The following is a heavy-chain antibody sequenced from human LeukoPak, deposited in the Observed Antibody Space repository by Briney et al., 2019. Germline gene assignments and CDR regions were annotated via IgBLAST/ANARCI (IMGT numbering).Heavy chain of an antibody. CDR2: IRQDGGEK. Sequence: PGGSLRLSCAASGFTFSDYWMSWVRQAPGKGLEWVANIRQDGGEKYHVDSVKGRFTISRDNAKNSLYLQMNSLRAEDTAVYYCARRYFDYWGQGTLVTVSS. CDR1: GFTFSDYW. CDR3: ARRYFDY. V-gene: IGHV3-7*03. J-gene: IGHJ4*02.